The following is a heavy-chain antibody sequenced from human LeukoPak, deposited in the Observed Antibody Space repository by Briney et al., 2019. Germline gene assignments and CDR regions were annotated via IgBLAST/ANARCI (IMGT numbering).Heavy chain of an antibody. V-gene: IGHV3-21*01. CDR2: MSSGGRYI. CDR3: ARDQRVTGRPDIDY. Sequence: GGSLRLSCAASGFTFSSYSMTWVRQAPGKGLEWVSSMSSGGRYIYYADSVRGRFTISRDNAKNTLYLQMNNLRAEDTAMYYCARDQRVTGRPDIDYWGQGTLVIVSS. CDR1: GFTFSSYS. D-gene: IGHD6-6*01. J-gene: IGHJ4*02.